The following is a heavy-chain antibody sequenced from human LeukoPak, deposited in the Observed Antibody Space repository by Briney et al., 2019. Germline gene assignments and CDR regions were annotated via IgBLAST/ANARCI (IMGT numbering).Heavy chain of an antibody. D-gene: IGHD4-17*01. V-gene: IGHV3-9*01. J-gene: IGHJ4*02. CDR1: GFTFDDYA. CDR3: AKDSLDYGDYLGSFDY. CDR2: ISWNSGSI. Sequence: GRSLRLSCAASGFTFDDYAMHWVRQAPGKGLEWVSGISWNSGSIGYADSVKGRFTISRDNAKNSLYLQMNSLRAEDTALYYCAKDSLDYGDYLGSFDYWGQGTLVTVSS.